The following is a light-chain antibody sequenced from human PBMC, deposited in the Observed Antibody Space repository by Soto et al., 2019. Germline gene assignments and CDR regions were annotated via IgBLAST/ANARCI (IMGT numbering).Light chain of an antibody. Sequence: QSALTQPASVSGSPGQSITISCTGTSGDVGGYNYVSWYQHHPDKAPKLMLYEGTKRPSGVSNRFSGSKSGNTASLTISGLQAEDEADYYCSSYTSGSTLYVFGTGTKLTAL. CDR2: EGT. CDR3: SSYTSGSTLYV. J-gene: IGLJ1*01. V-gene: IGLV2-14*01. CDR1: SGDVGGYNY.